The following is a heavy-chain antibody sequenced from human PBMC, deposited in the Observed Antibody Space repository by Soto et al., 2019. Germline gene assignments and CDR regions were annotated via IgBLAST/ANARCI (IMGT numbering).Heavy chain of an antibody. V-gene: IGHV4-31*03. Sequence: SETLSLTCTVSGGSISSGGYYWSWIRQHPGKGLEWVGYIYYSGSTYYNPSLKSRVTISVDTSKNQFSLKLSSVTAADTAVYYCARDPQKFGSDAFDIWGQGTMVTV. D-gene: IGHD3-3*01. J-gene: IGHJ3*02. CDR2: IYYSGST. CDR3: ARDPQKFGSDAFDI. CDR1: GGSISSGGYY.